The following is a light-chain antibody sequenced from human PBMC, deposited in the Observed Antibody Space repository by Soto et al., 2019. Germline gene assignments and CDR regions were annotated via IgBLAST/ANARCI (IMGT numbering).Light chain of an antibody. V-gene: IGKV3-20*01. J-gene: IGKJ2*01. CDR3: LQYGSSPPYT. CDR1: QSVSNSY. Sequence: ESVLTQSPGTLSLSPGERATLSCRASQSVSNSYLAWYQQNPGQAPRLLIYGASSRATGIPDRFSGSGSGTDFTLTISRREPEDIAVYYCLQYGSSPPYTFGQGTKLEIK. CDR2: GAS.